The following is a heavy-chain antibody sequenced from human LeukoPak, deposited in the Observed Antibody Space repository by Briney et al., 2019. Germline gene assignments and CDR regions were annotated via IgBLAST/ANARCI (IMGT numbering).Heavy chain of an antibody. V-gene: IGHV3-74*01. CDR3: ARDAAHYDFWSGYYTDAFDI. CDR2: INSDGSST. J-gene: IGHJ3*02. Sequence: GGSLRLSCAASGFTFSSYWMHWVRQAPGKGLVWVSRINSDGSSTSYADSVKGRFTISRDNAKNTLYLQMNSLRAEDTAVYYCARDAAHYDFWSGYYTDAFDIWGQGTMVTVSS. D-gene: IGHD3-3*01. CDR1: GFTFSSYW.